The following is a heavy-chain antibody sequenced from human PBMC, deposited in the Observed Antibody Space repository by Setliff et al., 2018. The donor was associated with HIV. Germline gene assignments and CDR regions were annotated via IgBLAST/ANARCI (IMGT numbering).Heavy chain of an antibody. Sequence: SETLSLTCTVSGGSISSYYWSWIRQSPGKGLEWIGYIYTSGTANYNPSLQSRVTISLDMSRNQVSLRLSSVTAADTAVYYCAREGKTALVTKYFDYWGQGTLVTVSS. V-gene: IGHV4-4*09. D-gene: IGHD5-18*01. CDR2: IYTSGTA. CDR1: GGSISSYY. J-gene: IGHJ4*02. CDR3: AREGKTALVTKYFDY.